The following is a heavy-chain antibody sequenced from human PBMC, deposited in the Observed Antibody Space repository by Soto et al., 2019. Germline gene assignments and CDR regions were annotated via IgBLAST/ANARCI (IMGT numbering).Heavy chain of an antibody. J-gene: IGHJ6*02. CDR2: ISGYNGDA. Sequence: ASVKVSCKASGYTFTRYGISWVRQAPGQGLEWMGWISGYNGDANYAQSFQGRVSMTIDTSTTTAYMELRTLTPDDTAVYYCAKNGQPPYYYYGLDVWGQGTMVTVSS. D-gene: IGHD2-8*01. CDR3: AKNGQPPYYYYGLDV. V-gene: IGHV1-18*01. CDR1: GYTFTRYG.